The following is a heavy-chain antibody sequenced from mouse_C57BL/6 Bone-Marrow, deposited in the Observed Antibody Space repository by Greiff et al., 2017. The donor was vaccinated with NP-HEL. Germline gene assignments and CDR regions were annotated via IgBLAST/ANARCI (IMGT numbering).Heavy chain of an antibody. V-gene: IGHV3-6*01. CDR1: GYSITSGYY. Sequence: EVQLVESGPGLVKPSQSLSLTCSVTGYSITSGYYWNWIRQFPGNKLEWMGYISYDGSNNYNPSLKNRISITRDTSKNQFFLKLNSVTTEDTATYYCARGGTTVVAYYYAMDYWGQGTSVTVSS. D-gene: IGHD1-1*01. CDR3: ARGGTTVVAYYYAMDY. CDR2: ISYDGSN. J-gene: IGHJ4*01.